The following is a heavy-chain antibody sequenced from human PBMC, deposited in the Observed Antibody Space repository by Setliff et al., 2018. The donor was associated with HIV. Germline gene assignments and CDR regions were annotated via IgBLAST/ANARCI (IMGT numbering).Heavy chain of an antibody. CDR3: AKPRLYNSALEN. Sequence: GGSLRLSCAASGFTVSTYYMSWVRQAPGKGLEWVSTIYSDGSTYHADSVNGRFTLSRDISENALYLQIDSLRPEDTAVYYCAKPRLYNSALENWGQGTLVTVSS. D-gene: IGHD1-1*01. V-gene: IGHV3-66*02. CDR1: GFTVSTYY. J-gene: IGHJ4*02. CDR2: IYSDGST.